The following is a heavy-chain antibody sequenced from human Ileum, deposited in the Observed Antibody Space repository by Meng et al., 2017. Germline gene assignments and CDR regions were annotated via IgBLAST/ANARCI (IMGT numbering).Heavy chain of an antibody. J-gene: IGHJ4*02. CDR2: INHSGST. CDR1: GGSFSGYY. V-gene: IGHV4-34*01. D-gene: IGHD3-16*01. CDR3: ARSVWGRAAPD. Sequence: QVQLQQWGAGLLKPSETLSLTCAVYGGSFSGYYWSWIRQPPGKGLEWIGEINHSGSTNYNPSLKSRVTISVDTSKNQFSLKLTSVTAADTAVYYCARSVWGRAAPDWGQGTLVTVSS.